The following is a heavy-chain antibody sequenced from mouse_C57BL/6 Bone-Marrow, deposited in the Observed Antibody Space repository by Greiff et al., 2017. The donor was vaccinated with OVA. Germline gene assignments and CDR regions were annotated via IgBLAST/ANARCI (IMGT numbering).Heavy chain of an antibody. V-gene: IGHV14-4*01. D-gene: IGHD1-1*01. CDR2: IDPENGDT. Sequence: EVQVVESGAELVRPGASVKLSCTASGFNIKDDYMHWVKQRPEQGLEWIGWIDPENGDTEYASKFQGKATITADTSSNTAYMQLSSLTSEDTAVYYCTNPFYYGSSYGDFDYWGQGTTLTVSS. CDR3: TNPFYYGSSYGDFDY. CDR1: GFNIKDDY. J-gene: IGHJ2*01.